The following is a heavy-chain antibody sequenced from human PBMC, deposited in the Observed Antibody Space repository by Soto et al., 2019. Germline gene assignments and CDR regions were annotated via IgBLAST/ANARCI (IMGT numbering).Heavy chain of an antibody. Sequence: SETLSLTCTVSGGSLSNNHYYWSWIRQPPGKGLEWIGHIYDSGSTYNNPSLKSRVSISVDTSKNQFSLKLTSVTAADTAVYYCAKGLASEKVDYWGQGTLVTVSS. CDR3: AKGLASEKVDY. J-gene: IGHJ4*02. D-gene: IGHD3-10*01. CDR1: GGSLSNNHYY. V-gene: IGHV4-30-4*01. CDR2: IYDSGST.